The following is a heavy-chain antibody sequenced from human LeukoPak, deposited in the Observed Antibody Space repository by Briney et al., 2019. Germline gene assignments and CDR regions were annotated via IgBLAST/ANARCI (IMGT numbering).Heavy chain of an antibody. CDR3: ARDDGNYYYYMDV. D-gene: IGHD4-17*01. Sequence: GGSLRLSCAASGFTFSSYWMHWVRQAPGKGLAWVSRINSDGSSTSYADSVKGRFTISRDNAKNTLYLQMNSLRAEDTAVYYCARDDGNYYYYMDVWGKGTTVTVSS. V-gene: IGHV3-74*01. CDR1: GFTFSSYW. J-gene: IGHJ6*03. CDR2: INSDGSST.